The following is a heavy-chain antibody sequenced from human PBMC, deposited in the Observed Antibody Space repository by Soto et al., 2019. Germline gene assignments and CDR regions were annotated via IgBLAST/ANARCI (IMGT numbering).Heavy chain of an antibody. CDR2: IIPILGIA. V-gene: IGHV1-69*02. CDR1: GGTFSSYT. D-gene: IGHD1-26*01. CDR3: ARFRWDDAFDI. Sequence: QVQLVQSGAEVKKPGSSVKVSCKASGGTFSSYTISWVRQAPGQGLEWMGRIIPILGIANYAQKFQGRVTITADKSTSTAYRELSSLRSEDTAVYYCARFRWDDAFDIWGHGTMVTVSS. J-gene: IGHJ3*02.